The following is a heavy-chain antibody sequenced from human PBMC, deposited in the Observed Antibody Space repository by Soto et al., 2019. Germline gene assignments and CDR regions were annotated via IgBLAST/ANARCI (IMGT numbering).Heavy chain of an antibody. V-gene: IGHV4-30-2*01. Sequence: SETLSLTCAVSGDSISSGGYSWSWIRQPPGKGLEWIGYIYHSGSTYYNPSLKSRVTISVDRSKNQFSLKLSSVTAADTAVYYCARGGYNWFDPWGQGTLVTVSS. CDR3: ARGGYNWFDP. CDR1: GDSISSGGYS. CDR2: IYHSGST. J-gene: IGHJ5*02. D-gene: IGHD3-10*01.